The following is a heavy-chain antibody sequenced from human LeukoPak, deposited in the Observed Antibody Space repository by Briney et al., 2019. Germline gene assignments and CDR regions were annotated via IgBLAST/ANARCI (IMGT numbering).Heavy chain of an antibody. CDR1: GFTFSSYW. CDR3: ARGDRLLVGSLIKGSDY. J-gene: IGHJ4*02. CDR2: IKQDGSEK. Sequence: GGSLRLSCAASGFTFSSYWMSWVRQAPGKGLEWVANIKQDGSEKYYVDSVKGRFTISRDNAKNSLYLQMNSLRAEDTAVYYCARGDRLLVGSLIKGSDYWGQGTLVTVSS. V-gene: IGHV3-7*01. D-gene: IGHD1-26*01.